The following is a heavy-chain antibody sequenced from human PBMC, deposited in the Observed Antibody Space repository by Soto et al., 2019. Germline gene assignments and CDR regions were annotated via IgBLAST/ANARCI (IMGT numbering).Heavy chain of an antibody. V-gene: IGHV1-18*01. Sequence: ASVKVSCTASGYTFTSYGISWVRQXXXXXLEWMVWISAYNGNTNYAQKLQGRVTMTTDTSTSTAYMELRSLRSDDTAVYFCAIFDCTNGVCYTTAFDIWGQGTMVTV. D-gene: IGHD2-8*01. CDR2: ISAYNGNT. J-gene: IGHJ3*02. CDR1: GYTFTSYG. CDR3: AIFDCTNGVCYTTAFDI.